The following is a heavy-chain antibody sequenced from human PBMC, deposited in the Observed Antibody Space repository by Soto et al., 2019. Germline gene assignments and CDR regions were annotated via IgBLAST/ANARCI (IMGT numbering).Heavy chain of an antibody. D-gene: IGHD3-16*01. CDR1: GYIFVNYG. J-gene: IGHJ6*02. V-gene: IGHV1-18*01. Sequence: QVQLVQSGDEVKKPGASVKVSCKASGYIFVNYGIAWVRQAPGQGLEWMGWISPYTGNTHSATKVQGRITMTTDTSTSTAYMVLGSLTSDDTAVYYCVMVDNYVTPTPQDVWGQGTTVTFSS. CDR2: ISPYTGNT. CDR3: VMVDNYVTPTPQDV.